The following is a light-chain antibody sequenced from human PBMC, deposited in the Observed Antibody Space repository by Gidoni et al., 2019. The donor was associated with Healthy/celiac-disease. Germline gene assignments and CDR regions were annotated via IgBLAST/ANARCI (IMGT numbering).Light chain of an antibody. CDR1: SANIGAGYD. V-gene: IGLV1-40*01. Sequence: QSVLTQPPSVSWAPGQRVTISCTGSSANIGAGYDVHWYQQLPGSAPKLLIYGNSNRPSGVPYRFSGSKSGTSASLAITGLQAEDEADYYCQSYDSSLSGNWVFGGGTKLTVL. CDR2: GNS. J-gene: IGLJ3*02. CDR3: QSYDSSLSGNWV.